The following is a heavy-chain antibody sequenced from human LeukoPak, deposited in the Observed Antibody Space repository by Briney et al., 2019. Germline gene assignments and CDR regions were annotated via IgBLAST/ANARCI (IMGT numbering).Heavy chain of an antibody. V-gene: IGHV4-59*01. D-gene: IGHD2-15*01. CDR1: GGSINNYW. J-gene: IGHJ4*02. CDR3: ARYCSGGDCYSKALDY. CDR2: IYYSGST. Sequence: SETLSLTCSVSGGSINNYWWKWIRQPPGKGGEWVGYIYYSGSTSYNPSLNSRLTISVDTSLNQFSLKLNSVTAADTAVYYCARYCSGGDCYSKALDYWGQGILVTVSS.